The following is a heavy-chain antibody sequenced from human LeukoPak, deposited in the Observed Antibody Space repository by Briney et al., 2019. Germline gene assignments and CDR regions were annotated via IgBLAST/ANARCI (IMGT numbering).Heavy chain of an antibody. CDR2: INPNSGGT. CDR3: ARDYYDSSGYLVSFDY. Sequence: ASVKVSCKASGYTFTSYGISWVRQAPGQGLEWMGRINPNSGGTNYAQKFQGRVTMTRDTSISTAYMELSRLRSDDTAVYYCARDYYDSSGYLVSFDYWGQGTLVTVSS. CDR1: GYTFTSYG. J-gene: IGHJ4*02. V-gene: IGHV1-2*06. D-gene: IGHD3-22*01.